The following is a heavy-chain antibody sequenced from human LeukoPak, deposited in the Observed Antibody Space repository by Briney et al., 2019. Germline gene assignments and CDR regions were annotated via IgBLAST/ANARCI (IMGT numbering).Heavy chain of an antibody. D-gene: IGHD1-26*01. CDR3: AKDPGSYYVGYYFDY. CDR1: GFTFSSYG. V-gene: IGHV3-30*18. J-gene: IGHJ4*02. CDR2: ISYDGSNK. Sequence: GGSLRLSCAAPGFTFSSYGMHWVRQAPGKGLEWVAVISYDGSNKYYADSVKGRFTISRDNSRNTLYLQMNSLRAEDTAVYYCAKDPGSYYVGYYFDYWGQGTLVTVSS.